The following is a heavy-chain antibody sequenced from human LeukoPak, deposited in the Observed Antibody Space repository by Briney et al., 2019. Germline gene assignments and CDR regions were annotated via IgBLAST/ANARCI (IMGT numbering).Heavy chain of an antibody. D-gene: IGHD2-2*01. V-gene: IGHV3-30*03. J-gene: IGHJ4*02. CDR3: AREAIDIVVVPAAPHFDY. CDR1: GFTFSSYG. Sequence: PGGSLRLSCAASGFTFSSYGMHWVRQAPGKGLEWVAVISYDGSNKYYADSVKGRFTISRDNSKNTLYLQMNSLRAEDTAVYYCAREAIDIVVVPAAPHFDYWGQGTLVTVSS. CDR2: ISYDGSNK.